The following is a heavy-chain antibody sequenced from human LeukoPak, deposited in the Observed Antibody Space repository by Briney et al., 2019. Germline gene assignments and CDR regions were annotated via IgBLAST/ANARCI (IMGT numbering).Heavy chain of an antibody. CDR1: GFTFSSYS. V-gene: IGHV3-30*02. CDR2: IRYDGSNK. CDR3: AKDFGGSYYGGDAFDI. Sequence: GGSLRLSCAASGFTFSSYSMNWVRQAPGKGLEWVAFIRYDGSNKYYADSVKGRFTISRDNSKNTLYLQMNSLRAEDTAVYYCAKDFGGSYYGGDAFDIWGQGTMVIVSS. D-gene: IGHD1-26*01. J-gene: IGHJ3*02.